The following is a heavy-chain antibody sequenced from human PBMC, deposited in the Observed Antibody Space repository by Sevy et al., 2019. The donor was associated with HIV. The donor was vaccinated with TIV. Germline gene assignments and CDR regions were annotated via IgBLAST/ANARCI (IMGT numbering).Heavy chain of an antibody. Sequence: GGSLRLSCAASGFTFDDYAMHWVRQAPGKGLEWVSLISWDGGSTYYADSVKGRFTISRDNSKNSLYLQMNSLRAEDTALYYCAKDMRRASTVTTRRAMDVWGKGTTVTVSS. V-gene: IGHV3-43D*03. D-gene: IGHD4-17*01. J-gene: IGHJ6*03. CDR3: AKDMRRASTVTTRRAMDV. CDR2: ISWDGGST. CDR1: GFTFDDYA.